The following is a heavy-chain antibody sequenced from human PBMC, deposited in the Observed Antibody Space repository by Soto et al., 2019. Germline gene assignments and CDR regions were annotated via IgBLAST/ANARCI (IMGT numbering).Heavy chain of an antibody. D-gene: IGHD1-1*01. Sequence: GGALRLSCAASGFTFSSYSMNWVRQAPGKGLEWVSSISSSSSYIYYADSVKGRFTISRDNAKNSLYLQMNSLRAEDTAAYYCARDFPTGSFHYWGQGTLVTVSS. V-gene: IGHV3-21*01. J-gene: IGHJ4*02. CDR3: ARDFPTGSFHY. CDR2: ISSSSSYI. CDR1: GFTFSSYS.